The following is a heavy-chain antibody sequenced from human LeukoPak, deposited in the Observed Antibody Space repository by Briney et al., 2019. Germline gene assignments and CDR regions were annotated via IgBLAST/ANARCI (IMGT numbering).Heavy chain of an antibody. D-gene: IGHD6-19*01. CDR2: INPNSGGT. CDR1: GYTFTGYY. J-gene: IGHJ5*02. Sequence: ASVKVSCKASGYTFTGYYMHWVRQAPGQGLEWMGWINPNSGGTNYAQKFQGRVTMTRDTSISTAYMELSRLRSDDTAVYYCARDKEVSIGLWFDPWGQGTLVTVSS. V-gene: IGHV1-2*02. CDR3: ARDKEVSIGLWFDP.